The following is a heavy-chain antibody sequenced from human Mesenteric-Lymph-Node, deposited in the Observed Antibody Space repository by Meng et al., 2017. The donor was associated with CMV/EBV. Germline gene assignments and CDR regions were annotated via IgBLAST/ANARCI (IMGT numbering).Heavy chain of an antibody. CDR3: ARKMAKILPFDY. V-gene: IGHV3-33*01. J-gene: IGHJ4*02. Sequence: LSLTCAASGFTFSNYGMHWVRQAPGKGLEWVAFIQYDGSNKYYGDSVKGRFTVSRDNAKNSLNLQMNSLTAEDTAVYYCARKMAKILPFDYWGQGNLVTVSS. CDR1: GFTFSNYG. D-gene: IGHD5-24*01. CDR2: IQYDGSNK.